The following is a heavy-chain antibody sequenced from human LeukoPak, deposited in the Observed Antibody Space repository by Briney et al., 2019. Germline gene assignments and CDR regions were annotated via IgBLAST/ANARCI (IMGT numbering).Heavy chain of an antibody. CDR2: ISGGSTST. CDR3: ARNTPSLSTNGMDV. Sequence: GGSLRLSCAASEFTFTTYGMHWVRQAPGKGLEWVSVISGGSTSTFYADSVKGRFTISRDNAKNSLYLQMDSLRAEDTAVYYCARNTPSLSTNGMDVWGQGTTVTVSS. CDR1: EFTFTTYG. D-gene: IGHD3-3*02. J-gene: IGHJ6*02. V-gene: IGHV3-21*01.